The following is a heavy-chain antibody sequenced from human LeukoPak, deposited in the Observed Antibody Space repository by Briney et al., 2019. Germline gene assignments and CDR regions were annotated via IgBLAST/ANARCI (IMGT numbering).Heavy chain of an antibody. J-gene: IGHJ4*02. Sequence: ASVKVSCTASGYTFTSYGISWVRQAPGQGLEWMGWISAYNGNTNYAQKLQGRVTMTTDTSTSTAYMELRSLRSDDTAVYYCARAQITIFGVVAAQDYWGQGTLVTVSS. CDR1: GYTFTSYG. D-gene: IGHD3-3*01. CDR3: ARAQITIFGVVAAQDY. V-gene: IGHV1-18*01. CDR2: ISAYNGNT.